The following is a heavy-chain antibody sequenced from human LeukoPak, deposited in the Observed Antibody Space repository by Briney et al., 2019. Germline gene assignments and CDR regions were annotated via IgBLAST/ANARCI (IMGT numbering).Heavy chain of an antibody. CDR2: IYYSAST. J-gene: IGHJ4*02. CDR1: GGSISSYY. Sequence: SETLSLTCTVSGGSISSYYWSWIRQPPGNGLEWIGYIYYSASTNYNPSLKSRVTISVDTSKNQFSLKLSSVTAADTAVYYCERHDPRPIIQNWGQGTLVTVS. CDR3: ERHDPRPIIQN. V-gene: IGHV4-59*08.